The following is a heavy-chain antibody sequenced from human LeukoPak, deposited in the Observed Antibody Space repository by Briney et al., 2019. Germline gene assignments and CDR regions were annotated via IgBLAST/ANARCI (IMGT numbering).Heavy chain of an antibody. CDR2: IYYSGST. CDR3: AAGWLQLNY. CDR1: GGSISSGDYY. D-gene: IGHD5-24*01. J-gene: IGHJ4*02. Sequence: PSETLSLTCTVSGGSISSGDYYWSWIRQPPGKGLEWIGYIYYSGSTYYNPSLKSRITISVDTTKNQFSLKLSSVTAADTAVYYCAAGWLQLNYWGQGTLVTVSS. V-gene: IGHV4-30-4*01.